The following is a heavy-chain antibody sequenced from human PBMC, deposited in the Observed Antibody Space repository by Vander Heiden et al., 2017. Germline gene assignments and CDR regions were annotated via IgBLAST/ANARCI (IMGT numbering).Heavy chain of an antibody. CDR2: ISSGGSTI. CDR3: ARYGSGFDP. D-gene: IGHD3-10*01. J-gene: IGHJ5*02. Sequence: QVQLVESGGGSVQPGGSLRLSCAASGFTFSDYYMSLIRQGPGKGREWVSYISSGGSTIYYADSVKGRFTISRDNAKNSLYLQMNSLRAEDTAVYYCARYGSGFDPWGQGTLVTVSS. V-gene: IGHV3-11*01. CDR1: GFTFSDYY.